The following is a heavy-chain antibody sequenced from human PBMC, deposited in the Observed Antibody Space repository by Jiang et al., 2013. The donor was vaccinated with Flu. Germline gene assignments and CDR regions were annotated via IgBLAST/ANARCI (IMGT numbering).Heavy chain of an antibody. J-gene: IGHJ6*03. CDR2: IYYSGIT. Sequence: GPGLVKPSETLSLTCTVSGGSISSSSYYWGWIRQPPGKGLEWIGIIYYSGITYYNPSLKSRVTISVDTSKNQFSLKLDSVTAADTAVYYCARTPVRSSYSQTYYYYYYMDVWGKGTTVTVSS. V-gene: IGHV4-39*01. CDR1: GGSISSSSYY. D-gene: IGHD3-3*01. CDR3: ARTPVRSSYSQTYYYYYYMDV.